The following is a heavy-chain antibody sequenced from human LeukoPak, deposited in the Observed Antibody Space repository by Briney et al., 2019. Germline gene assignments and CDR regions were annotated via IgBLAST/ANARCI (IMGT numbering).Heavy chain of an antibody. Sequence: ASVKVSCKASGYTFTSYAMHWVRQAPGQRLEWMRWINAGNGNTKYSQKFQGRVTITRDTSASTAYMELSSLRSEDTAVYYCARAPAGWNDLPPDYWGQGTLVTVSS. V-gene: IGHV1-3*01. CDR3: ARAPAGWNDLPPDY. CDR2: INAGNGNT. J-gene: IGHJ4*02. D-gene: IGHD1-1*01. CDR1: GYTFTSYA.